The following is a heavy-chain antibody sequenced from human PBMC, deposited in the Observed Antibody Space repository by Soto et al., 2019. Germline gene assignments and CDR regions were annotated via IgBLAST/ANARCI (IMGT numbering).Heavy chain of an antibody. D-gene: IGHD2-2*01. V-gene: IGHV1-69*13. Sequence: GASVKVSCKASGGTFSSYAISWVRQARGQGLEWMGGIIPIFGTANYAQKSQGRVTITADESTSTAYMELSSLRSEDTAVYYCATAIEIVVVPAATPELWDYYGMDVWGQGTTVTVSS. CDR2: IIPIFGTA. J-gene: IGHJ6*02. CDR3: ATAIEIVVVPAATPELWDYYGMDV. CDR1: GGTFSSYA.